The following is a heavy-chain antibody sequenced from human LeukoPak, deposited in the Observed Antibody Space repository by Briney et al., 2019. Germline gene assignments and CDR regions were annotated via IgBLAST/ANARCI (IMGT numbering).Heavy chain of an antibody. J-gene: IGHJ6*03. CDR2: IKQDGSEK. Sequence: GGSLRLSCAASGFTFSSYWMSWVRQAPGKGLEWVANIKQDGSEKYYVDSVKGRFTISRDNAKNSVYLQMNSLRVEDTAVYYCAKGRGWEASYYYYYMDVWGKGTTVTISS. D-gene: IGHD1-26*01. CDR3: AKGRGWEASYYYYYMDV. V-gene: IGHV3-7*01. CDR1: GFTFSSYW.